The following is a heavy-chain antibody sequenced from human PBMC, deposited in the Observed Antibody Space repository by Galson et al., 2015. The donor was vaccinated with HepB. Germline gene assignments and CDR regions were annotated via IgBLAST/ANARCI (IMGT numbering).Heavy chain of an antibody. D-gene: IGHD6-19*01. CDR1: GITLGPSS. V-gene: IGHV3-48*02. CDR3: AKFQWLAHTDVFDI. Sequence: SQRLSCAASGITLGPSSMNWVRQAPGKGLEWVSYISGGSGSRIFYAESVKGRFTISRDNAKNSLYLQMNNLRDDDTAMYYCAKFQWLAHTDVFDIWGQGTMVTVSS. CDR2: ISGGSGSRI. J-gene: IGHJ3*02.